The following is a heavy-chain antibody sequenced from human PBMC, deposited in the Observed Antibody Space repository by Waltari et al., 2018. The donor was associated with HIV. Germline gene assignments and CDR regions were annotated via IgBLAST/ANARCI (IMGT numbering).Heavy chain of an antibody. D-gene: IGHD2-15*01. Sequence: QVQLVQSGAEVKKPGTSVKVSCKASGYTFIANYIHRVRQAPGQGLEWMGVVNPGSGNTNYAQKFQGRLTMTRDTSTSTVYMELSSLRSEDTAIYYCARQWWSEGAFDIWGQGTTVTVSS. J-gene: IGHJ3*02. CDR2: VNPGSGNT. CDR3: ARQWWSEGAFDI. V-gene: IGHV1-46*03. CDR1: GYTFIANY.